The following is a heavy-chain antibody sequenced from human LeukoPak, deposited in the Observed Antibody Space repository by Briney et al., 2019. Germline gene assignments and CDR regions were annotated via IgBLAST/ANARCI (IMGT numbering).Heavy chain of an antibody. CDR3: AREGVGYCSGGSCYPNYYYYYMDV. D-gene: IGHD2-15*01. CDR1: GGSISSSTYY. V-gene: IGHV4-39*07. Sequence: SETLSLTCIISGGSISSSTYYWGWIRQPPGKGLEWIGTLSYSGKTYYNPSLKSRVTISVDTSKNQFSLKLSSVTAADTAVYYCAREGVGYCSGGSCYPNYYYYYMDVWGKGTTVTVSS. CDR2: LSYSGKT. J-gene: IGHJ6*03.